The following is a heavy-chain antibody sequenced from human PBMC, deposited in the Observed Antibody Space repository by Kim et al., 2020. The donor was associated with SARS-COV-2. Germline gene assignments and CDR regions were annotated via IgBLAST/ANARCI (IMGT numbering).Heavy chain of an antibody. V-gene: IGHV3-23*01. Sequence: GGSLRLSCVASGFTFSLYDMRWVRQAPGKGLEWVSGIEYSGDTTYYVDSVKGRFTISRDNSKNTLYLQMNSLRAEDTAVYYCAKHWARGHDYWGQGTLVTVSS. CDR3: AKHWARGHDY. D-gene: IGHD3-10*01. CDR1: GFTFSLYD. J-gene: IGHJ4*02. CDR2: IEYSGDTT.